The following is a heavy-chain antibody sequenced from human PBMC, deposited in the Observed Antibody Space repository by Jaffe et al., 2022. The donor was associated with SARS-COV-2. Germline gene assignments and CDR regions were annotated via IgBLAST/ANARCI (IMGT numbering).Heavy chain of an antibody. D-gene: IGHD2-15*01. V-gene: IGHV1-3*01. J-gene: IGHJ4*02. CDR1: GYSFTSFT. Sequence: QVQLVQSAAEVKKPGASVKVSCKASGYSFTSFTMHWVRQAPGQRLEWMGWINAGKGDTKYSQRFQGRVTITRDTSASTLYLELNSLRSEDTAVYYCAREQLVSGDSCYTYWGQGTLITVSS. CDR3: AREQLVSGDSCYTY. CDR2: INAGKGDT.